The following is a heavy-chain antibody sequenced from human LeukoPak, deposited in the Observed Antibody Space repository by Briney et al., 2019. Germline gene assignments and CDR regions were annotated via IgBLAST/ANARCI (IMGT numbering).Heavy chain of an antibody. Sequence: PGGSLRLSCAASAFTFSDYNMNWVRQAPGKGLEWVSSISSSRSHIYYADSVKGRFTISRDNAKKSLYLQMNSLRAEDTAVYYCAKYLSLWFGELSSFRQGAFDYWGQGTLVTVSA. V-gene: IGHV3-21*01. CDR1: AFTFSDYN. D-gene: IGHD3-10*01. CDR3: AKYLSLWFGELSSFRQGAFDY. CDR2: ISSSRSHI. J-gene: IGHJ4*02.